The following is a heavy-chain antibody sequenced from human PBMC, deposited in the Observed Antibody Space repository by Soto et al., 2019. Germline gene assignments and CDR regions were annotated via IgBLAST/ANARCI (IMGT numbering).Heavy chain of an antibody. CDR1: GFMFRAYW. CDR3: VREDRHRFDH. Sequence: EVQLVESGGGLVQPGGSLKLSCEASGFMFRAYWMSWVRQDPRKGLEWVATISGGASDKFYVDSVKGRFTVSRDDAKNSLYLQMNSLRDADTAVYYCVREDRHRFDHWGQGTLVTVSS. J-gene: IGHJ4*02. V-gene: IGHV3-7*01. CDR2: ISGGASDK.